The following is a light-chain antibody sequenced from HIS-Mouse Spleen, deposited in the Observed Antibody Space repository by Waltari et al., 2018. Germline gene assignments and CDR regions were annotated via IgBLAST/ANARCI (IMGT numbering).Light chain of an antibody. V-gene: IGLV3-21*03. CDR1: NIGSKS. CDR2: DDS. J-gene: IGLJ2*01. CDR3: QVWDSSSDHVV. Sequence: SYVLTQPPSVSVAPGKTARITCGGNNIGSKSVHWYQQKPGQAPVLVVYDDSDRPSGIPKRFSGSNSGNTATLTISRVEAGDEADYYCQVWDSSSDHVVFGGGTKLTVL.